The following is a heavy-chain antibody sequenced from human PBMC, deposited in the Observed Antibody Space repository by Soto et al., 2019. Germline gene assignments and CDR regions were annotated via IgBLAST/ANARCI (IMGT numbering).Heavy chain of an antibody. CDR3: ARELKNPYGSGSFDY. D-gene: IGHD3-10*01. V-gene: IGHV3-30-3*01. CDR1: GFTFSSYA. J-gene: IGHJ4*02. Sequence: PGGSLRLSCAASGFTFSSYAMHWVRQAPGKGLEWVAVISYDGSNKYYADSVKGRFTISRDNSKNTLYLQMNSLRAEDTAVYYCARELKNPYGSGSFDYWGQGTLVTVSS. CDR2: ISYDGSNK.